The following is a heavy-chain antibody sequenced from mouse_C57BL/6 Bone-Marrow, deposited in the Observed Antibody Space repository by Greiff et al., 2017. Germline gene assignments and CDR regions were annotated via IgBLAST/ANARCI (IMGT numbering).Heavy chain of an antibody. D-gene: IGHD1-1*01. CDR2: IDPSDSYT. CDR1: GYTFTSYW. Sequence: QVQLQQPGAELVKPGASVKLSCKASGYTFTSYWMQWVKQRPGQGLEWIGEIDPSDSYTNYNQKFKGKATLTVDTSSSTAYMQLSSLTSEDSAVYYCARSPSLIYYYGSWYAMDYWGQGTSVTVSS. J-gene: IGHJ4*01. CDR3: ARSPSLIYYYGSWYAMDY. V-gene: IGHV1-50*01.